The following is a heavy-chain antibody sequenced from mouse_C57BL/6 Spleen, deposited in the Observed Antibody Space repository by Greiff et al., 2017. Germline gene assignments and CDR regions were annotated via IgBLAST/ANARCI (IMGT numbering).Heavy chain of an antibody. Sequence: QVQLQPSGAELVRPGTSVKVSCKASGYAFTNYLIEWVKQRPGQGLEWIGVINPGGGGTNYNEKFKGKATLTADKSSSTAYMQLSSLTSEDSAVYFCARDWLGGGYWGQGTTLTVSS. CDR3: ARDWLGGGY. D-gene: IGHD4-1*01. CDR1: GYAFTNYL. J-gene: IGHJ2*01. CDR2: INPGGGGT. V-gene: IGHV1-54*01.